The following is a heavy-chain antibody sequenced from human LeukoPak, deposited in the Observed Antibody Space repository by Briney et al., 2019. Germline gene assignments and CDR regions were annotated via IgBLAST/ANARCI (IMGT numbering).Heavy chain of an antibody. CDR2: IWYDGSNK. Sequence: GGSLRLSCAASGFRFSDFTMTWVRQAPGKGLEWVAVIWYDGSNKYYADSVKGRFTISRDNSKNTLYLQMNSLRAEDTAVYYCARVGGRDGYRIKGFFDIWGQGTMVTVSS. D-gene: IGHD5-24*01. CDR1: GFRFSDFT. J-gene: IGHJ3*02. CDR3: ARVGGRDGYRIKGFFDI. V-gene: IGHV3-33*08.